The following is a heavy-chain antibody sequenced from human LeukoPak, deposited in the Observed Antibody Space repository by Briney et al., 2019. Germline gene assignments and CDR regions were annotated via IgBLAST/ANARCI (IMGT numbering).Heavy chain of an antibody. V-gene: IGHV3-30*04. Sequence: PGRSLRLSCAASGFTFSSYAMHWVSQAPGKGLERVAVIPYDGSNKYYADSVKGRFTIPRDNSKNTLYLQMNSLRAEDTAVYYCARDFSSSRHNPWGQGTLVTVSS. J-gene: IGHJ5*02. D-gene: IGHD6-13*01. CDR2: IPYDGSNK. CDR3: ARDFSSSRHNP. CDR1: GFTFSSYA.